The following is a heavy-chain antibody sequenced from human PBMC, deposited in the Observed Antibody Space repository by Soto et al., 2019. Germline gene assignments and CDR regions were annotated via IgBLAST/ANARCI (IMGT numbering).Heavy chain of an antibody. Sequence: PGGSLRLSCAASGFTFSSYGMHWVRQAPGKGLEWVAVISYDGSNKYYADSVKGRFTISRDNSKNTLYLQMNSLRAEDTAVYYCAKVLRYFDWPTGAFDIWGQGTMVTVSS. V-gene: IGHV3-30*18. CDR2: ISYDGSNK. CDR1: GFTFSSYG. D-gene: IGHD3-9*01. CDR3: AKVLRYFDWPTGAFDI. J-gene: IGHJ3*02.